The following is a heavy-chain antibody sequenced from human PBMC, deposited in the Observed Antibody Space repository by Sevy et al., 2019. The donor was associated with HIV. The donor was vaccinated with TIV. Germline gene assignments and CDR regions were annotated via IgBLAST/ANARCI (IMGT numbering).Heavy chain of an antibody. CDR3: AGENAWGRGYS. CDR2: IYYTGHI. D-gene: IGHD1-26*01. CDR1: GGSITSLY. J-gene: IGHJ4*02. Sequence: SETLSLTCTVSGGSITSLYWNWIRQPPGKGLEWIATIYYTGHINYNPSLKSRVTLSLDTSKNQFPLRLSSVTAADTAMYYCAGENAWGRGYSWGQGTLVTVSS. V-gene: IGHV4-59*08.